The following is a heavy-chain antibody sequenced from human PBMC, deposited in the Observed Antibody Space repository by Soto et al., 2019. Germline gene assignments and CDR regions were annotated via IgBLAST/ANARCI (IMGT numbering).Heavy chain of an antibody. CDR2: IWYDGSNK. J-gene: IGHJ6*02. D-gene: IGHD1-7*01. V-gene: IGHV3-33*01. Sequence: GGSLRLSCAASGFTFSSYGIHWVRQAPGKGLEWVAVIWYDGSNKYYAGSVKGRFTISRDNSKNTLYLQMDSLRAEDTAVYYCARGRITGTTDYGMDVWGQGTTVTVSS. CDR3: ARGRITGTTDYGMDV. CDR1: GFTFSSYG.